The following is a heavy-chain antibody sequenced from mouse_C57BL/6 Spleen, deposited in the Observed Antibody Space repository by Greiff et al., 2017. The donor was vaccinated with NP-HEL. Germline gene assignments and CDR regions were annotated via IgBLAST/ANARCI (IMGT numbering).Heavy chain of an antibody. CDR3: ARGAGYWYFDV. J-gene: IGHJ1*03. CDR2: ISYDGSN. D-gene: IGHD3-3*01. CDR1: GYSITSGYY. Sequence: EVQLQESGPGLVKPSQSLSLTCSVTGYSITSGYYWNWIRQFPGNKLEWMGYISYDGSNNYNPSLKNRISITRDTSKNQFFLKLNSLTTEDTATYYCARGAGYWYFDVWGTGTTVTVSS. V-gene: IGHV3-6*01.